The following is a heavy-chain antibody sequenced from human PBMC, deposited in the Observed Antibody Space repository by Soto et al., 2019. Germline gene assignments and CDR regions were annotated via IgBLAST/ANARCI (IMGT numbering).Heavy chain of an antibody. CDR3: ARAPEGHYCTSTSCFYFFDH. V-gene: IGHV3-23*01. CDR1: GFTFSNHA. Sequence: EVQLLESGGALVQPGGSLRLSCAASGFTFSNHAMNWVRQAPGKGLEWVSTISESGSTYYADYVKGRFTISRDNSKNTRYLQMNSLRAEDTAVYYCARAPEGHYCTSTSCFYFFDHWGQGTLVIVSS. J-gene: IGHJ4*02. CDR2: ISESGST. D-gene: IGHD2-2*01.